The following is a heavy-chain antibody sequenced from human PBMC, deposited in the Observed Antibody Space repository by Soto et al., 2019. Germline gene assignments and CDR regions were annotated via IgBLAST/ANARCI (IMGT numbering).Heavy chain of an antibody. CDR1: GGSVSGYH. D-gene: IGHD3-10*01. CDR3: GSGSYYNRPFDF. CDR2: INNNGNT. V-gene: IGHV4-59*02. J-gene: IGHJ4*02. Sequence: SETLSLTCNVSGGSVSGYHWSWIRQPPGKGLEWIGYINNNGNTDYNPSLESRVTISVDTSRNQISLYLTSVTAADTAIYYFGSGSYYNRPFDFWGQGTLVTVSS.